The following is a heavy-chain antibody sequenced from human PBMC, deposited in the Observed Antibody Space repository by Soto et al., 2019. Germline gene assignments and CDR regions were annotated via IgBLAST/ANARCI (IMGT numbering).Heavy chain of an antibody. CDR1: GFIFENFG. D-gene: IGHD1-26*01. V-gene: IGHV3-23*01. Sequence: LRLSCAASGFIFENFGMSWVRQAPGKGLEWISSISGSGFKKYYADSVKGRFTISRDNSKSTVYLELNNLSAEDTAVYHCAKNQGVELVPLATVDWFDPWGQRSVVTVSS. CDR3: AKNQGVELVPLATVDWFDP. J-gene: IGHJ5*02. CDR2: ISGSGFKK.